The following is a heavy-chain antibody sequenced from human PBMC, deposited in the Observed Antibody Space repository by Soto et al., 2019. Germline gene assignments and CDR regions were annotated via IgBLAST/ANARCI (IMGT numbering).Heavy chain of an antibody. J-gene: IGHJ4*02. V-gene: IGHV2-5*01. CDR3: ARNHILVPQYDILTGYYFDY. D-gene: IGHD3-9*01. CDR1: GFSLSTSGVG. CDR2: IYWNDDK. Sequence: GSGPTLVNPTQTLTLTCTFSGFSLSTSGVGVGWIRQPPGKALEWLALIYWNDDKRYSPSLKSRLTITKDTSKNQVVLTMTNMDPVDTATYYCARNHILVPQYDILTGYYFDYWGQGTLVTAPQ.